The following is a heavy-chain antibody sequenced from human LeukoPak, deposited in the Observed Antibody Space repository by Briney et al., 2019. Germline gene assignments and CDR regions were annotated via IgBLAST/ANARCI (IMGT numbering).Heavy chain of an antibody. CDR2: IKSKTDGGTT. Sequence: GGSLRLSCAASGFTFSSYGMHWVRQAPGKGLEWVGRIKSKTDGGTTDYAAPVKGRFTISRDDSKNTLYLQMNSLKTEDTAVYYCTTDAVNYGYGMDVWGQGTTVTVSS. CDR1: GFTFSSYG. J-gene: IGHJ6*02. V-gene: IGHV3-15*01. CDR3: TTDAVNYGYGMDV. D-gene: IGHD4-17*01.